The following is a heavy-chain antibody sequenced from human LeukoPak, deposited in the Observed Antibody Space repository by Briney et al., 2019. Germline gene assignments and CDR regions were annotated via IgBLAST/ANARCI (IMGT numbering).Heavy chain of an antibody. CDR1: GDSVSNVSYY. D-gene: IGHD2-21*01. Sequence: PSQTLSLTCTVSGDSVSNVSYYWAWTRQPPGEGLEWIANVYYTGSTYYSPSLKSRVAMSVDVSKTQFSLTLSSVTAADMGVYFCASLIRAGTFYYYMDVWGRGTTVTVSS. J-gene: IGHJ6*03. CDR3: ASLIRAGTFYYYMDV. CDR2: VYYTGST. V-gene: IGHV4-39*01.